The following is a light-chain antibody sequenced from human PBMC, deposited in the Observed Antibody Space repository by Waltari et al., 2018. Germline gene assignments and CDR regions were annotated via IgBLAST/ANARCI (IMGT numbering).Light chain of an antibody. CDR2: AAS. V-gene: IGKV1-39*01. CDR3: QQSYSTTAHT. CDR1: QSISSY. J-gene: IGKJ4*01. Sequence: DIQMTQSPSSLSASVGDRVTITCRASQSISSYLNWYQQKPGKAPKLLIYAASSLQSGVPSRFSGSGTGTDVNITISSLQPEDFATYFCQQSYSTTAHTFGGGTKVEIK.